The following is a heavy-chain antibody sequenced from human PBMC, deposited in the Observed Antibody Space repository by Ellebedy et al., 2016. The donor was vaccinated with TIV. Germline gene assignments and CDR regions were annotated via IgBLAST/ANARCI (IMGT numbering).Heavy chain of an antibody. Sequence: SETLSLXXTVSGGSISSYYWSWIRQPPGKGLEWIGYIYYSGSTNYNPSLKSRVTISVDTSKNQFSLKLTSVTAADTAVYYCARGRTEYPDWGQGTLVTVSS. CDR3: ARGRTEYPD. D-gene: IGHD2-2*01. J-gene: IGHJ4*02. CDR1: GGSISSYY. V-gene: IGHV4-59*01. CDR2: IYYSGST.